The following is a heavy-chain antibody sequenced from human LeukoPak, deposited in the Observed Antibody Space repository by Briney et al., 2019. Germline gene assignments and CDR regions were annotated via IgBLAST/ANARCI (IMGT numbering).Heavy chain of an antibody. CDR3: AKAYNSSSVAFDI. CDR2: ISSSSSYI. V-gene: IGHV3-21*01. D-gene: IGHD6-6*01. J-gene: IGHJ3*02. Sequence: GRSLRLSCAASGFTFSSYSMNWVRQAPGKGLEWVSSISSSSSYIYYADSVKGRFTISRDNAKNSLYLQMNSLRAEDTAVYYCAKAYNSSSVAFDIWGQGTMVTVSS. CDR1: GFTFSSYS.